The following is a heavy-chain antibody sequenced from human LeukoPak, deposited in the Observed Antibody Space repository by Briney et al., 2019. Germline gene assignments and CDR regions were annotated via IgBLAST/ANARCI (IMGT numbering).Heavy chain of an antibody. J-gene: IGHJ6*03. CDR2: IYTSGST. Sequence: SETLSLTCTVSGDSISNYYWSWIRQPAGKGLEWIGRIYTSGSTNYNPSLKSRVTMSVDTSKNQFSLKLSSVTAADTAAYYCARLFVVVGASSGYYYYYMDVWGKGTTVTISS. V-gene: IGHV4-4*07. D-gene: IGHD1-26*01. CDR1: GDSISNYY. CDR3: ARLFVVVGASSGYYYYYMDV.